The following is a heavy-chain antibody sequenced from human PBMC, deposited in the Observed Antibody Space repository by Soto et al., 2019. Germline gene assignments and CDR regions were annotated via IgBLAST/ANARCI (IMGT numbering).Heavy chain of an antibody. CDR2: ISYDGSNK. D-gene: IGHD2-2*01. Sequence: GGSLRLSCAASGFTFSSYAIHWVRQAPGKGLEWVAVISYDGSNKYYADSVKGRFTISRDNSKNTLYLQMNSLRAEDTAVYYCARAGAGYCSSTSCPLGDYWGQGTLVTVSS. CDR3: ARAGAGYCSSTSCPLGDY. V-gene: IGHV3-30-3*01. CDR1: GFTFSSYA. J-gene: IGHJ4*02.